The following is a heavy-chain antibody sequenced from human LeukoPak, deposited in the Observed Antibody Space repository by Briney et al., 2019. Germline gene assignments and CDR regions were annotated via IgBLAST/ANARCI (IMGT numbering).Heavy chain of an antibody. CDR3: ARDALVRTTRYYFDS. Sequence: GGSLRLSCAASGFTFSNYWVTWVRQAPGKGLEWVANIKQDGSQKYYLDPVKGRFTISRDNGKNSLYLQMNDLRAEDTAVYYCARDALVRTTRYYFDSWGQGTLVTVSS. CDR2: IKQDGSQK. J-gene: IGHJ4*02. CDR1: GFTFSNYW. D-gene: IGHD1-26*01. V-gene: IGHV3-7*01.